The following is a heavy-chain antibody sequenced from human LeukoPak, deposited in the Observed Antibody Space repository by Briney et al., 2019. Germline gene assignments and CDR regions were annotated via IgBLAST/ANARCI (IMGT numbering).Heavy chain of an antibody. CDR3: ARDPKRYDILTGYYLFHAFDI. Sequence: GGSLRLSCAASGFTVSSNYMSWVRQAPGKGLEWVSVIYSGGSTYYADSVKGRFTISRDNSKNTLYLQMNSLRAEDTAVYYCARDPKRYDILTGYYLFHAFDIWGQGTMVTVSS. CDR1: GFTVSSNY. J-gene: IGHJ3*02. V-gene: IGHV3-66*01. D-gene: IGHD3-9*01. CDR2: IYSGGST.